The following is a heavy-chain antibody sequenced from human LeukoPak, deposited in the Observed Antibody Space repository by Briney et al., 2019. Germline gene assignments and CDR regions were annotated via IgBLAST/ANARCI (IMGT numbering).Heavy chain of an antibody. J-gene: IGHJ4*02. Sequence: GGSLRLSRAASGSTFSSYWMHWVRQAPGKGLVWVSRIKSDGSSTNYADSVRGRFTISRDNAKNTVYLQMNSLTDEDTGGYYCARGRENAVTTPFDYWGQGTLVTVPS. D-gene: IGHD4-17*01. V-gene: IGHV3-74*01. CDR1: GSTFSSYW. CDR3: ARGRENAVTTPFDY. CDR2: IKSDGSST.